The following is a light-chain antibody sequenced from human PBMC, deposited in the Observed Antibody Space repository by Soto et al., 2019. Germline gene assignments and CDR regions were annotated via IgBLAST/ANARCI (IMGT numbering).Light chain of an antibody. CDR1: QSVSGY. CDR2: DAS. J-gene: IGKJ1*01. CDR3: QQRDIWPWT. V-gene: IGKV3-11*01. Sequence: EIVLTQSPATLSLSPGERATLSCRASQSVSGYLAWYQQKPGQAPRLLMYDASKRATGIPARFSGSGSGTDFTLTISSLEPEDFAVYYCQQRDIWPWTFGQGTKVDI.